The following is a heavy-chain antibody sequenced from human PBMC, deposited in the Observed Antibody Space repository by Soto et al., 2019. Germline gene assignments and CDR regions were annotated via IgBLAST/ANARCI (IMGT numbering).Heavy chain of an antibody. J-gene: IGHJ4*02. CDR3: ARGRTVRDHDDFDL. D-gene: IGHD2-21*01. V-gene: IGHV3-30-3*01. Sequence: QVQLVESGGGVVQPGRSLRLSCAASGFTFSSYSMHWVRQAPGKGLGWVAAMSYDGNSKYFADSVKGRFTISRDNFKNTLSLQMNSLGAEDSAVYYCARGRTVRDHDDFDLWGQGTLVTVSS. CDR1: GFTFSSYS. CDR2: MSYDGNSK.